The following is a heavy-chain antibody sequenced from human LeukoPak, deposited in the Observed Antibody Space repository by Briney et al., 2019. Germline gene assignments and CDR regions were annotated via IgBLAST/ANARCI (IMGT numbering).Heavy chain of an antibody. Sequence: ASVRVLRKASGYTFNNYYMNWVRQAPGQGLEWVGIINPSGGSTRYAQKFQGRVTMTRDTSTSTVYMELSSLRSEDTAVYYCARCYSGSYYADSGVLLGGRGTLVTVSS. J-gene: IGHJ4*02. V-gene: IGHV1-46*02. D-gene: IGHD1-26*01. CDR3: ARCYSGSYYADSGVLL. CDR2: INPSGGST. CDR1: GYTFNNYY.